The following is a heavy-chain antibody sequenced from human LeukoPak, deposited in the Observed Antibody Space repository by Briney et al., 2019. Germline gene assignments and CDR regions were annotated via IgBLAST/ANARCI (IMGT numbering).Heavy chain of an antibody. J-gene: IGHJ4*02. CDR3: ARGDPYCSSTSCPFDY. CDR2: INPSGGST. CDR1: GYTFTSYY. V-gene: IGHV1-46*01. Sequence: ASVKVSCKASGYTFTSYYMHWVRQAPGQGLEWMGIINPSGGSTSYAQKFQGRVTMTRDTSTGTVYMELSSLRSEDTAVYYCARGDPYCSSTSCPFDYWGQGTLVTVSS. D-gene: IGHD2-2*01.